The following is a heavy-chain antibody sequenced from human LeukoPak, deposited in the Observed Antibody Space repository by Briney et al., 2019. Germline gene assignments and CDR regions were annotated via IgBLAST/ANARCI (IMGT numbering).Heavy chain of an antibody. CDR1: GGNFSSYA. V-gene: IGHV1-69*01. Sequence: SVKVSCKAAGGNFSSYAISWVRQAPGQGLEWMGGIIPIFGTANYAQKFQGRVTITADESTSTAYMELSSLRSEDTAVYYCARDEVYGDYANYYYGMDVWGQGTTVTVSS. CDR2: IIPIFGTA. CDR3: ARDEVYGDYANYYYGMDV. J-gene: IGHJ6*02. D-gene: IGHD4-17*01.